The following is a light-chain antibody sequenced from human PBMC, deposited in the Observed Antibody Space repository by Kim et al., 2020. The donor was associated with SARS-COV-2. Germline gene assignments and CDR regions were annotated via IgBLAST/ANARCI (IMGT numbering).Light chain of an antibody. Sequence: FTTPCTRSNGDIGAYKYVSWYQHHPCKPPKRIIYDISQRPSGVPDRFSGSKSGNTASLTISGLQAEDEADYYCCSYAGSYTYVVLGGGTKVTVL. CDR2: DIS. J-gene: IGLJ2*01. CDR3: CSYAGSYTYVV. V-gene: IGLV2-11*01. CDR1: NGDIGAYKY.